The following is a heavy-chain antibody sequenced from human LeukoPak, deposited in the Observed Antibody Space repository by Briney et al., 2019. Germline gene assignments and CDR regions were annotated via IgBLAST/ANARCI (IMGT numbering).Heavy chain of an antibody. CDR2: INPNSGGT. V-gene: IGHV1-2*02. D-gene: IGHD2-2*02. CDR3: ARGSRVGYQLLYERVNEGNWFDP. Sequence: ASVKVSCKASGYTFTGYYMHWVRQAPGRGLEWMGWINPNSGGTNYAQKFQGRVTMTRDTSISTAYMELSRLRSDDTAVYYCARGSRVGYQLLYERVNEGNWFDPWGQGTLVTVSS. J-gene: IGHJ5*02. CDR1: GYTFTGYY.